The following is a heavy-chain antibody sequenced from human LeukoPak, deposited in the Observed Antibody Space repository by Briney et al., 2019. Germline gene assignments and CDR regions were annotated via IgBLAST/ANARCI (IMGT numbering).Heavy chain of an antibody. CDR3: ARDVAYSAFDY. J-gene: IGHJ4*02. V-gene: IGHV3-7*01. CDR2: IRPDGSEG. Sequence: GGSLRLSCTTSGITFSNSWMSWVRQAPGKGLEWVATIRPDGSEGYYADSVRGRFTISRDNSKDSFYLQMSSLRAEDTGVFYCARDVAYSAFDYWGQGTLVTVSS. D-gene: IGHD2-21*01. CDR1: GITFSNSW.